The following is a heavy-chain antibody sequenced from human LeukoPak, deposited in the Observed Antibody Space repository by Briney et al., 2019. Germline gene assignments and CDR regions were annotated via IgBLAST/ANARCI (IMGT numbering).Heavy chain of an antibody. Sequence: PSETLSLTCTVSGGSISDYHWGWIRQAPGKGLEWIGYLYYSENPKYNPSLKSRISISANTSRNHSSLTLGAVNAVDTAMYYCARVHGSGSFGDWGQGALVIVSS. V-gene: IGHV4-59*01. J-gene: IGHJ4*02. D-gene: IGHD3-10*01. CDR2: LYYSENP. CDR3: ARVHGSGSFGD. CDR1: GGSISDYH.